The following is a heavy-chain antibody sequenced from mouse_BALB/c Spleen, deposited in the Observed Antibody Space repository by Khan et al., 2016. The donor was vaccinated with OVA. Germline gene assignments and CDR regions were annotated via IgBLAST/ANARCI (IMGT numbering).Heavy chain of an antibody. Sequence: EVELVESGGVLVEPGGSLKLSCAASGFTFSSFVMSWVRQTPEKRLEWVATISSAATYTYYPDSVKGRFTISRASAKNTLYLQMNSLRSDDTAIYYCANGNYGWFAYWGQGTLVTVST. CDR1: GFTFSSFV. CDR2: ISSAATYT. CDR3: ANGNYGWFAY. J-gene: IGHJ3*01. D-gene: IGHD2-1*01. V-gene: IGHV5-9-1*01.